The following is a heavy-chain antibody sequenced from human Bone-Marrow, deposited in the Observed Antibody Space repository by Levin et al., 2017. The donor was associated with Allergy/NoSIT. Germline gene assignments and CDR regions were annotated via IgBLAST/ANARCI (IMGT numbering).Heavy chain of an antibody. CDR1: GGSISSSNW. V-gene: IGHV4-4*02. CDR2: IYHSGST. CDR3: ATYSSSSVWETDHRRKKPTTENWFDP. Sequence: PSETLSLTCAVSGGSISSSNWWSWVRQPPGKGLEWIGEIYHSGSTNYNPSLKSRVTISVDKSKNQFSLKLSSVTAADTAVYYCATYSSSSVWETDHRRKKPTTENWFDPWGQGTLVTVSS. J-gene: IGHJ5*02. D-gene: IGHD6-6*01.